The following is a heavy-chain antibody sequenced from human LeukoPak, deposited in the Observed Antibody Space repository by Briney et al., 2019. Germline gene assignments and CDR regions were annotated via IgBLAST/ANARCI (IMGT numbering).Heavy chain of an antibody. V-gene: IGHV1-18*01. CDR2: ISTYNGNA. CDR1: GYIFMQYG. J-gene: IGHJ6*03. CDR3: ARRTGYNSYYMDV. D-gene: IGHD3/OR15-3a*01. Sequence: ASVKVSCKASGYIFMQYGISWVRQAPGQGLEWMAWISTYNGNANYAQKFKGRVTMTTDTSTSTAYMELRSLRSDDTAVYYCARRTGYNSYYMDVWGQGTTVIVSS.